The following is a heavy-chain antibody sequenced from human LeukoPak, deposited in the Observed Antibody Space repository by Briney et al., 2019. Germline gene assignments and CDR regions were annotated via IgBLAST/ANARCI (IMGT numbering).Heavy chain of an antibody. CDR1: GGSISSGNYY. D-gene: IGHD1-26*01. CDR3: AREGRTHFKPNYYYMDV. J-gene: IGHJ6*03. Sequence: SETLSLTCTVSGGSISSGNYYWSWIRQPAGKGLEWIGRIYTSGSTNYNPSLKSRVTISVDTSKNQFSLKLSSMTAADTAVYYCAREGRTHFKPNYYYMDVWGKGTTVTVSS. V-gene: IGHV4-61*02. CDR2: IYTSGST.